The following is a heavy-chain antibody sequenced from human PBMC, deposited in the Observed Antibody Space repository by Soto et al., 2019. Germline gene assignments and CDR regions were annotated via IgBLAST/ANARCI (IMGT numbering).Heavy chain of an antibody. CDR2: ISAYNGNT. V-gene: IGHV1-18*01. D-gene: IGHD3-3*01. CDR1: GYTFTSYG. CDR3: AMASTYYDFWSGYYTRGEYYFDY. Sequence: ASVKVSCKASGYTFTSYGISWVRQAPGQGLEWMGWISAYNGNTNYAQKLQGRVTMTTDTSTSTAYMELRSLRSDDTAVYYCAMASTYYDFWSGYYTRGEYYFDYWGQGTLVTVSS. J-gene: IGHJ4*02.